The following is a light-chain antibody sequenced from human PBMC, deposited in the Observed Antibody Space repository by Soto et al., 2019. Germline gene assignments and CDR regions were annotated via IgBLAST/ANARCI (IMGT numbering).Light chain of an antibody. V-gene: IGKV3-11*01. CDR1: QNISNY. Sequence: EMVLSQSPATLSLSPGKRASLSCSASQNISNYLIWYQQKPGQAPRLLIYDVSNRATGIPARFSGSGSGTDFTLTISSLEPEDFAVYYCQQRSNWPRTFGQGTKVDIK. CDR2: DVS. J-gene: IGKJ1*01. CDR3: QQRSNWPRT.